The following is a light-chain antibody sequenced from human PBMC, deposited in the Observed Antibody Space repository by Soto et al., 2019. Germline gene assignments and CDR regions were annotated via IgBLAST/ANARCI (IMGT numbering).Light chain of an antibody. CDR3: QHYNRDSEA. CDR2: KAS. J-gene: IGKJ1*01. CDR1: QSISSW. Sequence: DIQMTQSPSTLSASVGDRVTITCRASQSISSWLAWYQQKPGKAPKLLIYKASTLKSGVPSRFSGSGSGTEFTLTISSLQPDDFATYYCQHYNRDSEAFGQGTKVDI. V-gene: IGKV1-5*03.